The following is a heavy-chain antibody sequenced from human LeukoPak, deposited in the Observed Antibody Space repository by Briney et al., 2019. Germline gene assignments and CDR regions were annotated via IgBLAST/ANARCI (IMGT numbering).Heavy chain of an antibody. D-gene: IGHD2-8*02. CDR2: IYYSGNT. CDR3: ATTGYYYYVDV. J-gene: IGHJ6*03. V-gene: IGHV4-31*03. Sequence: PSGTLSLTCTVSGGSVSSGGYYWSWIRQHPGKGLEWIGYIYYSGNTYYNPSLESRLTISLDTSTNQFSLKLGSVTAADTAVYYCATTGYYYYVDVWGKGTTVTVSS. CDR1: GGSVSSGGYY.